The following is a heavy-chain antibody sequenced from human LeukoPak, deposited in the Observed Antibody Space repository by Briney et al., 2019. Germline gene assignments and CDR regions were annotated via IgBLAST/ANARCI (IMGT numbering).Heavy chain of an antibody. J-gene: IGHJ4*02. CDR1: GFTFSSYG. CDR3: AKDSATITEGGY. Sequence: GGSLRLSCAASGFTFSSYGMHWVRQAPGKGLEWVAFIRYDGSNKDYADSVKGRFTISRDNSKNTLYLQMNSLRAEDTAVYYCAKDSATITEGGYWGQGTLVTVSS. V-gene: IGHV3-30*02. D-gene: IGHD5-24*01. CDR2: IRYDGSNK.